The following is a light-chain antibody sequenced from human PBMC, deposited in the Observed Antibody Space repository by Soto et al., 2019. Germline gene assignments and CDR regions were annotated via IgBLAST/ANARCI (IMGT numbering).Light chain of an antibody. CDR3: NQYYSTPPYT. J-gene: IGKJ2*01. Sequence: DIVMTQSPDSLAVSLGERATINCKSSQSVLYSSNNKNYLAWYQQKPGQPPKLLIYWASTRESGVPDRFSGSGSGTDFTLTISSMQAEDVALYYCNQYYSTPPYTFGQGTTLEIK. CDR1: QSVLYSSNNKNY. V-gene: IGKV4-1*01. CDR2: WAS.